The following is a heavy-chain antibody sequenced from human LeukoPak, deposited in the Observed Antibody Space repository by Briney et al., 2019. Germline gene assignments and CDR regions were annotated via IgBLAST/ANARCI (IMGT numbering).Heavy chain of an antibody. J-gene: IGHJ4*02. CDR2: INHSGST. CDR1: GFTFSSYW. CDR3: ATKRSYDSSGYYYRKKLYYFDY. V-gene: IGHV4-34*08. D-gene: IGHD3-22*01. Sequence: PGGSLRLSCAASGFTFSSYWMSWIRQPPGKGLEWIGEINHSGSTNYNPSLKSRVTISVDTSKNQFSLKLSSVTAADTAVYYCATKRSYDSSGYYYRKKLYYFDYWGQGTLVTVSS.